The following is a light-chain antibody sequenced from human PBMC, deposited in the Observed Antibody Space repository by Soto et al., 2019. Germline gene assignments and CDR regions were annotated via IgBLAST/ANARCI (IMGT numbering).Light chain of an antibody. V-gene: IGLV2-8*01. CDR1: SSDVGGYNY. CDR2: EVS. Sequence: QSALTQPPSASGSPGHSVTISCTGTSSDVGGYNYVSWYQQHPGKAPKLMSYEVSKRPSGVPDRFSGSKSGNTASLTVSGLQAEDEADYYCRSYEGSNNFGFGGGTKLTVL. J-gene: IGLJ2*01. CDR3: RSYEGSNNFG.